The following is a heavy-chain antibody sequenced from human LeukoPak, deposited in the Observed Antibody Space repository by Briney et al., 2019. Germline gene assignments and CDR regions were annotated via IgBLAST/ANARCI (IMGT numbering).Heavy chain of an antibody. J-gene: IGHJ4*02. D-gene: IGHD5/OR15-5a*01. V-gene: IGHV3-48*03. CDR1: GFTFSSYE. CDR2: ITPSGSYT. Sequence: GGSLRLSCAASGFTFSSYEMNWVRQAPGKGLEWLAYITPSGSYTAYGDSVKGRFVVSRDNTKDSVYLQMNSLRAEDTAMYFCASDQVSGVFDYWGQGARVTVS. CDR3: ASDQVSGVFDY.